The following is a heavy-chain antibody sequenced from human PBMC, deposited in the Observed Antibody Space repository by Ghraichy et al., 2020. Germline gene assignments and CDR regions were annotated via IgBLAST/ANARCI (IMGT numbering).Heavy chain of an antibody. CDR3: AHTSGWLHDY. D-gene: IGHD6-19*01. Sequence: SGPTLVKPTQTLTLTCTFSGFSLRTTAVGVGWVRQPPGKALEWLTLIYWNDDNHYSPSLNSRLTVTKDTSKNQVVLTMTNMDPVDIATYYCAHTSGWLHDYWGQGTVVTVS. J-gene: IGHJ4*02. CDR1: GFSLRTTAVG. CDR2: IYWNDDN. V-gene: IGHV2-5*01.